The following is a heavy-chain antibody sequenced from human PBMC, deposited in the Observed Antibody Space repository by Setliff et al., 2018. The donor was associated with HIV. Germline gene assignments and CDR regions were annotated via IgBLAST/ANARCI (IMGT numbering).Heavy chain of an antibody. CDR1: GFTFSSYW. CDR2: VNSDESST. Sequence: GGSLRLSCAASGFTFSSYWMHWVRQVPGKGLVWVSRVNSDESSTNYADSVKGRFTISRDNAKNTLYLQMNSLRAEDTAVYYCTRGGSSFLGYWGQGTLVTVSS. V-gene: IGHV3-74*01. CDR3: TRGGSSFLGY. D-gene: IGHD6-6*01. J-gene: IGHJ4*02.